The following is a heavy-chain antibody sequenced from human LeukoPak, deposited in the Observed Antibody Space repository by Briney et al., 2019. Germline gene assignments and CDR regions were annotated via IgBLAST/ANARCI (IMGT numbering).Heavy chain of an antibody. CDR1: GGSISSSCYY. Sequence: SETLSLTCTVSGGSISSSCYYWGWLRQPPGKGLEWIGSIYYSESTYYNPSLKSRVTISVDTSKHQFSLKVSSVTAADTAVYYCASLPSIMITFGGVIVTHAFDIWGQRKMFTVSS. CDR2: IYYSEST. V-gene: IGHV4-39*01. CDR3: ASLPSIMITFGGVIVTHAFDI. J-gene: IGHJ3*02. D-gene: IGHD3-16*02.